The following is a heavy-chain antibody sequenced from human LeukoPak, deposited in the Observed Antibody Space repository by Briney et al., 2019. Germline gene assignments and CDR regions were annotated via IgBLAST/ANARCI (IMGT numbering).Heavy chain of an antibody. CDR3: ARRGMAAAGFFDY. D-gene: IGHD6-13*01. V-gene: IGHV4-39*01. CDR1: GDSISSTGDY. J-gene: IGHJ4*02. CDR2: IYYSGST. Sequence: SETLSLTCTVSGDSISSTGDYWGWIRQPPGKGLEFIGSIYYSGSTNYNPSLKSRVTISVDTSKNQFSLKLSSVTAADTAVYYCARRGMAAAGFFDYWGQGTLVTVSS.